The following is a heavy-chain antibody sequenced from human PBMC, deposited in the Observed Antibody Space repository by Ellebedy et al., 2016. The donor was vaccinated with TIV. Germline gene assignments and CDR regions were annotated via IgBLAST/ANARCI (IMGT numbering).Heavy chain of an antibody. CDR3: ARDRRPYGMDV. CDR1: NYTFISYG. Sequence: ASVKVSXXASNYTFISYGISWVRQAPGQGLEWLGVISALTGNTSFAQSVQGRVTVTADTMTTDTSTTTVYMELRSLISDDTAVYYCARDRRPYGMDVWGQGTTVTVSS. J-gene: IGHJ6*02. V-gene: IGHV1-18*04. CDR2: ISALTGNT.